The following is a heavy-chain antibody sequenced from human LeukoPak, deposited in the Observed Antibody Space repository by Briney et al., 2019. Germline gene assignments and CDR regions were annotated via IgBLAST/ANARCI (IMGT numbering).Heavy chain of an antibody. Sequence: GGSLRLSCAASGFIFSIYWMHWARQAPGKELVWVSRINNDGSITNSADSVKGRFTISRDNAKDMLYLQMDSLRVEDTAIYYCARGPSVLGAIDNWGQGTLVAVSS. J-gene: IGHJ4*02. CDR3: ARGPSVLGAIDN. CDR1: GFIFSIYW. CDR2: INNDGSIT. V-gene: IGHV3-74*01. D-gene: IGHD3-10*01.